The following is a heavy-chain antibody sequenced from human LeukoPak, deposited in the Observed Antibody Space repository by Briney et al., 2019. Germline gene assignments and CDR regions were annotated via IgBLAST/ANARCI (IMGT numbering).Heavy chain of an antibody. CDR1: GCSFISYW. V-gene: IGHV5-51*01. D-gene: IGHD2-8*01. J-gene: IGHJ6*02. CDR3: ARRNDYYGLDV. Sequence: GGALQISSKGSGCSFISYWIGWVRRVPGKGGEWMGIIFPGDSDTRYSPSFQGHVTISADKSISTAYMQWNSLKASDTAMYFCARRNDYYGLDVWGQGTTVTVSS. CDR2: IFPGDSDT.